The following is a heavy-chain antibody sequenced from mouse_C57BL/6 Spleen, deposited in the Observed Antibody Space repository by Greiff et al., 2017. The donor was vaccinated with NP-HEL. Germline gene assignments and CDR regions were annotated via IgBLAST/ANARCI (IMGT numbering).Heavy chain of an antibody. J-gene: IGHJ2*01. D-gene: IGHD1-1*01. CDR2: IYPGNSDT. CDR1: GYTFTSYW. V-gene: IGHV1-5*01. CDR3: TRHYGSSYENFDY. Sequence: VQLQQSGTVLARPGASVKMSCKTSGYTFTSYWMHWVKQRPGQGLEWIGAIYPGNSDTSYNQKFKGKAKLTAVTSASTAYMELSSLTNEDSAVYYCTRHYGSSYENFDYWGQGTTLTVSS.